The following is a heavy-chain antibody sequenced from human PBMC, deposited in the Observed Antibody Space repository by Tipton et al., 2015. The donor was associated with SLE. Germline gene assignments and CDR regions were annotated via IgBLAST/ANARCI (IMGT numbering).Heavy chain of an antibody. V-gene: IGHV4-34*01. Sequence: TLSLTCAVYGGSFSGYYWSWIRQPPGKGLEWIGEINHSGSTNYNPSLKSRVTISVDTSKNQFSLKLSSVTAADTAVYYCARHGPVLWFSEFPFDYWGQGTLVTVSS. CDR1: GGSFSGYY. D-gene: IGHD3-10*01. CDR2: INHSGST. CDR3: ARHGPVLWFSEFPFDY. J-gene: IGHJ4*02.